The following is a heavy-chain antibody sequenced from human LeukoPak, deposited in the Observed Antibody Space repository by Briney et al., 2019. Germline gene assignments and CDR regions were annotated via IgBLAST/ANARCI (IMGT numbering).Heavy chain of an antibody. Sequence: PWGALRLSCAASGFTFSSYGMHWIRQAPGKGLEWVGFIGSKAYGETADYAASVKGRFTISRDDSKAIAYLQMNSLKTEDTAVYHCTRDRGAYNLYDYWGQGTLVTVSS. CDR2: IGSKAYGETA. CDR1: GFTFSSYG. V-gene: IGHV3-49*03. J-gene: IGHJ4*02. D-gene: IGHD1-1*01. CDR3: TRDRGAYNLYDY.